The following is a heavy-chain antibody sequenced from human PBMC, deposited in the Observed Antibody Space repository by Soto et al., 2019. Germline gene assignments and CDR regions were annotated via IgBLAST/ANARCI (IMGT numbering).Heavy chain of an antibody. CDR3: AKTHGYPYYFDY. D-gene: IGHD5-12*01. CDR1: VFTFSTYA. Sequence: RGSLRLSCASSVFTFSTYAMSWVRQAPGKGLEWVSTISGSGDTTYYVDSVKGRFTISRDSSKNTLYLQMNSLRAADTAVYYCAKTHGYPYYFDYWGQGTLVTVSS. CDR2: ISGSGDTT. J-gene: IGHJ4*02. V-gene: IGHV3-23*01.